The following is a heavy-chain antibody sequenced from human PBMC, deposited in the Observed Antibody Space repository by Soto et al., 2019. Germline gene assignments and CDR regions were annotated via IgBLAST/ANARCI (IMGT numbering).Heavy chain of an antibody. Sequence: SVKVSCKASGGPFSNSAFNCERQDTGQGLEWMGGIIPVIDTVDYAQKLPGRVTLTADETASTVYMDXTILRSADAAVYYCASSNKTSPGEYFQQWAQGTRVTVFS. CDR3: ASSNKTSPGEYFQQ. CDR2: IIPVIDTV. CDR1: GGPFSNSA. V-gene: IGHV1-69*13. J-gene: IGHJ1*01.